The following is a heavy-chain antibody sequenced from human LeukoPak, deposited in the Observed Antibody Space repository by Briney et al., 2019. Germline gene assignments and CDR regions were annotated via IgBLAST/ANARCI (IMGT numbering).Heavy chain of an antibody. V-gene: IGHV1-46*01. CDR3: ARDHYYGSGPLRAFDI. J-gene: IGHJ3*02. D-gene: IGHD3-10*01. Sequence: ASVKVSCKASGYTFTSYYMHWVRQAPGQGLEWMGTINPSGGSTSYAQKFQGRVTMTRDTSTSTVYMELSSLRSEDTAVYYCARDHYYGSGPLRAFDIWGQGTMVTVSS. CDR2: INPSGGST. CDR1: GYTFTSYY.